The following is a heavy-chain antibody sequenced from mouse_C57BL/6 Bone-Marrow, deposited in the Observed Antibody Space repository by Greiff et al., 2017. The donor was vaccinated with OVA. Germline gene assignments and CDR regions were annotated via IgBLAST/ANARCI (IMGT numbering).Heavy chain of an antibody. CDR1: GFPITSGYY. J-gene: IGHJ1*03. V-gene: IGHV12-3*01. D-gene: IGHD1-1*01. CDR2: ITHSGET. CDR3: AGDSYYYGSSYRPYWYFDV. Sequence: VQGVESGPGLVKPSQSLFLTCSITGFPITSGYYWIWIRQSPGKPLEWMGYITHSGETFYNPSLQSPISITRETSKNQFFLQLNSVTTEDTAMYYCAGDSYYYGSSYRPYWYFDVWGTGTTVTVSS.